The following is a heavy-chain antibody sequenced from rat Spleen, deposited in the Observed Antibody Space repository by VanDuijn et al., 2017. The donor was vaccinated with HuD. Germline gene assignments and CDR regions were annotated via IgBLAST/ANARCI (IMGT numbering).Heavy chain of an antibody. CDR2: IIYDGSGT. CDR3: TRGIYGGYWYFDF. J-gene: IGHJ1*01. V-gene: IGHV5-17*01. Sequence: EVQLVESGGGLVQPGRSLKLSCAASGFTFSAYAMAWVRQAPKKGLEWVATIIYDGSGTYYRDSVKGRFTISRDNAKSTLYLQMNNLRSEDTAIYYCTRGIYGGYWYFDFWGPGTMVTVSS. D-gene: IGHD1-11*01. CDR1: GFTFSAYA.